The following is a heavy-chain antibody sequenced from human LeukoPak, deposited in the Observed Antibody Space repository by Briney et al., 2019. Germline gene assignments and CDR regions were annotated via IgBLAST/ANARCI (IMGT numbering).Heavy chain of an antibody. V-gene: IGHV3-30*03. Sequence: AGGSLRLSCAASGFTFSTYGMHWVRQAPGKGLEWVAVISYDGSNKYYADSVKGRFTISRDNSKNTLYLQMNSLRAEDTAVYYCASSWATSGSYDYWGQGTLVTVSS. J-gene: IGHJ4*02. D-gene: IGHD1-26*01. CDR2: ISYDGSNK. CDR3: ASSWATSGSYDY. CDR1: GFTFSTYG.